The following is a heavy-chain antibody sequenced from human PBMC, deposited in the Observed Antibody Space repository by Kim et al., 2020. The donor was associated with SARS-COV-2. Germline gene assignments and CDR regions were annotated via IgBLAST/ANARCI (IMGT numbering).Heavy chain of an antibody. J-gene: IGHJ6*02. V-gene: IGHV3-9*01. CDR3: AKDSSYYYGMDV. Sequence: GYADSVKGRFTISRDNAKNSLCLQMNSLRAEDTALYYCAKDSSYYYGMDVWGQGTTVTVSS.